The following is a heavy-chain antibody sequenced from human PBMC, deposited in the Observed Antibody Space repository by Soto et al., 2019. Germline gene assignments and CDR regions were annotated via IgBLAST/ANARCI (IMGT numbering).Heavy chain of an antibody. V-gene: IGHV1-69*04. D-gene: IGHD3-10*01. J-gene: IGHJ5*02. CDR3: ASEYYGSGSDNFGP. Sequence: SVKVSCKASGYTFTSYGISWVRQAPGQGLEWMGRIIPILGVANYAQKFQGRVTITADKSTSTAYMELSSLRSEDTAVYYCASEYYGSGSDNFGPWGQGTLVTVSS. CDR1: GYTFTSYG. CDR2: IIPILGVA.